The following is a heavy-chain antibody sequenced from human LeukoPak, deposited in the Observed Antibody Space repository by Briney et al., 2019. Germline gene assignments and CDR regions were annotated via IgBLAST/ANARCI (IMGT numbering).Heavy chain of an antibody. Sequence: GGSLRLSCAASGFTFSNYAMSWVRQAPGQGLEWVSGIIANGKTYYRDSVQGRFIISRDNSKNTLYLQLNSLRAEDTAVYYCAKGLKTGALDYWGQGTLVTVSS. V-gene: IGHV3-23*01. CDR2: IIANGKT. J-gene: IGHJ4*02. CDR1: GFTFSNYA. CDR3: AKGLKTGALDY. D-gene: IGHD3-10*01.